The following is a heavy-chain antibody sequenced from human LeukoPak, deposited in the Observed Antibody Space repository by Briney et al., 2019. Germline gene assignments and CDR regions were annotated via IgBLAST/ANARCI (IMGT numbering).Heavy chain of an antibody. Sequence: ASVKVSCKASGGTFSSYAISWVRQAPGQGLEWMGGIIPIFGTANYAQKFQGRVTITADESTSTAYMELSSLRSEDTAVYYCARALEGDIAARAPFPGYWGQGTLVTVSS. V-gene: IGHV1-69*13. CDR1: GGTFSSYA. CDR2: IIPIFGTA. D-gene: IGHD6-6*01. J-gene: IGHJ4*02. CDR3: ARALEGDIAARAPFPGY.